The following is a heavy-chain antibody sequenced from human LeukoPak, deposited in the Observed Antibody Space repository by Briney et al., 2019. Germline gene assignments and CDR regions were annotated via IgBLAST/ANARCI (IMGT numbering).Heavy chain of an antibody. V-gene: IGHV4-59*08. CDR3: ARHGIPGGYSRSPRVAFDI. Sequence: PSETLSLTCTASGVSISSYYWSWIRQPPGKGLEWIGSIYYSGSTNYNPSLKSRVTISVDTSKNQFSLKLSSVTAADTAVYYCARHGIPGGYSRSPRVAFDIWGQGTMVTVSS. D-gene: IGHD6-13*01. J-gene: IGHJ3*02. CDR1: GVSISSYY. CDR2: IYYSGST.